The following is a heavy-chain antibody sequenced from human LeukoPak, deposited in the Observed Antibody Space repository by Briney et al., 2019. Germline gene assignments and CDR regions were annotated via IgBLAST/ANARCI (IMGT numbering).Heavy chain of an antibody. V-gene: IGHV4-59*01. J-gene: IGHJ4*02. CDR1: NGSIGTFH. CDR3: ARAWIMGDFDI. D-gene: IGHD2-2*03. Sequence: SETLSLTCEVSNGSIGTFHWNWIRQPLGKELEWIGYVNSQADTKYNPSLKSRVSLSIDTSKNQFSLRLTSLTAADTAVYYCARAWIMGDFDIWGQGFLVTVSS. CDR2: VNSQADT.